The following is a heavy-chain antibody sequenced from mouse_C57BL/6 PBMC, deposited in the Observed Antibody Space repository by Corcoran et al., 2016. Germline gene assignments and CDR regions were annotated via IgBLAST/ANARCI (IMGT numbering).Heavy chain of an antibody. CDR2: INPNNGGT. J-gene: IGHJ1*03. CDR1: GYTFTDYY. Sequence: EVQLQQSGPELVKPGASVKISCKASGYTFTDYYMNWVKQSHGKSLEWIGDINPNNGGTSYNQKFKGKATLTVDKSSSIAYMELRSLTSEDSAVYYCARCEVVARYFDVWGTGTTVTVSS. D-gene: IGHD1-1*01. V-gene: IGHV1-26*01. CDR3: ARCEVVARYFDV.